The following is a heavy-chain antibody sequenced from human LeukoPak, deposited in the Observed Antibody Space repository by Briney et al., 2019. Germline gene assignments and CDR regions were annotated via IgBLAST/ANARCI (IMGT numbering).Heavy chain of an antibody. D-gene: IGHD3-22*01. CDR3: ARHRGYYRGEVDY. CDR1: GGSISSSSYY. CDR2: IYYSGST. Sequence: SETLSLTCTVSGGSISSSSYYWGWIRQPPGKGLEWIGSIYYSGSTYYNPSLKGRVTISVDTSKNQFSLKLSSVTAADTAVYYCARHRGYYRGEVDYWGQGTLVTVSS. V-gene: IGHV4-39*01. J-gene: IGHJ4*02.